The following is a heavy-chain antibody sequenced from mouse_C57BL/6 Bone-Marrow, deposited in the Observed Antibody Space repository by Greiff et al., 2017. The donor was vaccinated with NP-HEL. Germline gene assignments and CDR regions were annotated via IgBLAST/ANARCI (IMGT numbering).Heavy chain of an antibody. CDR3: AIDYLAWFAY. Sequence: QVQLQQPGAELVMPGASVKLSCKASGYTFTSYWMHWVKQRPGQGLEWIGEIDPSDSYTNYNQKFKGKSTLTVDKSSSTAYMQLSSLTSEDSAVYYCAIDYLAWFAYWGQGTLVTDSA. CDR2: IDPSDSYT. CDR1: GYTFTSYW. D-gene: IGHD1-1*01. J-gene: IGHJ3*01. V-gene: IGHV1-69*01.